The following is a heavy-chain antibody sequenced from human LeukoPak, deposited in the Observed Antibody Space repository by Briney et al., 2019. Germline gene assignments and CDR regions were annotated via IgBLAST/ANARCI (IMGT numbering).Heavy chain of an antibody. Sequence: ASVKVSCKASGYTFTGYYMHWVRQAPGQGLEWMGWINPNSGGTNYAQKFQGRVTMTRDTSISTAYMELSRLRSDDTAVYYCASEYYDFWGGYRRIDYWGQGTLVTVSS. V-gene: IGHV1-2*02. CDR1: GYTFTGYY. CDR3: ASEYYDFWGGYRRIDY. J-gene: IGHJ4*02. CDR2: INPNSGGT. D-gene: IGHD3-3*01.